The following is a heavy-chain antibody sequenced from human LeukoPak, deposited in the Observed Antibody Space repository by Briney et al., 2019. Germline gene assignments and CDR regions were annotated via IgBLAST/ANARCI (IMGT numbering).Heavy chain of an antibody. CDR1: GFTFSSYA. Sequence: PGGSLRLPCAASGFTFSSYAMHWVRQAPGKGLEWVAVISYDGSNKYYADSVKGRFTISRDNSKNTLYLQMNSLRAEDTAVYYCWATVSSEVIVGLDYWGQGTLVTVSS. CDR2: ISYDGSNK. D-gene: IGHD3-22*01. CDR3: WATVSSEVIVGLDY. V-gene: IGHV3-30*04. J-gene: IGHJ4*02.